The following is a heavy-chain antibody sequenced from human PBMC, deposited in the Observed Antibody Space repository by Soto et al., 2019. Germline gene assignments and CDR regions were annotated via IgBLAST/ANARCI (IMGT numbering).Heavy chain of an antibody. J-gene: IGHJ4*02. Sequence: SETLSLTCTVSGGSISNNNWWSWVRQPPGKGLEWIGEIYHSGSTNYNPSLKSRVTISVDESKNQFSLKLSSVTAADTAVYYCARDSWWERRLFGYWGQGALVTVSS. D-gene: IGHD1-26*01. CDR3: ARDSWWERRLFGY. CDR2: IYHSGST. CDR1: GGSISNNNW. V-gene: IGHV4-4*02.